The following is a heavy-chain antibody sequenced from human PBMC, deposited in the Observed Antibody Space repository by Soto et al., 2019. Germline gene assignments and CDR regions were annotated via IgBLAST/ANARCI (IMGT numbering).Heavy chain of an antibody. Sequence: SVKVSCKASGGTFSSYAISWVRQAPGQGLEWMGGIIPIFGTANYAQKFQGRVTITADESTSTAYMELSSLRSEDTAVYYCARGGGDGYKLGRDYYYYGMDVWGQGTTVTVSS. CDR2: IIPIFGTA. D-gene: IGHD5-12*01. CDR3: ARGGGDGYKLGRDYYYYGMDV. V-gene: IGHV1-69*13. CDR1: GGTFSSYA. J-gene: IGHJ6*02.